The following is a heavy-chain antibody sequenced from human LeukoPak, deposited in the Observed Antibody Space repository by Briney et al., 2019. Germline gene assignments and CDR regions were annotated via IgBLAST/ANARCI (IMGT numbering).Heavy chain of an antibody. CDR2: MNPNSGNT. D-gene: IGHD6-19*01. CDR1: GYTFTSYD. J-gene: IGHJ4*02. V-gene: IGHV1-8*01. CDR3: ASGLLAVAGYYFDY. Sequence: ASVKVSCKASGYTFTSYDINWVRQATGQGLEWMGWMNPNSGNTGYAQEFQGRVTMTRNTSISTAYIELSSLRSEDTAVYYCASGLLAVAGYYFDYWGQGTLVTVSS.